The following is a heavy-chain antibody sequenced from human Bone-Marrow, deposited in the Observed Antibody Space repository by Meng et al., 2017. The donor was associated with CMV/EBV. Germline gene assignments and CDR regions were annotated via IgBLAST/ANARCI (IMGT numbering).Heavy chain of an antibody. CDR1: GPISSGDYY. CDR3: ARVSCPTTSCYWRN. V-gene: IGHV4-30-4*08. CDR2: IYYSGST. J-gene: IGHJ4*02. Sequence: SETLSLTCTVSGPISSGDYYWSWIRQAPGKGLEWIGYIYYSGSTYYSSSLKSRVTISIDTSKNQFSLKLSSVTAADTAVYYCARVSCPTTSCYWRNWGQGTQVTVSS. D-gene: IGHD2-2*01.